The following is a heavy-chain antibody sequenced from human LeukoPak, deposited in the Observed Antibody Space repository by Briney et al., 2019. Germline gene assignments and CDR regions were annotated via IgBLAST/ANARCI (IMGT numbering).Heavy chain of an antibody. V-gene: IGHV1-2*02. D-gene: IGHD3-22*01. CDR3: AREGYYYDSSGYSASGPLDI. J-gene: IGHJ3*02. CDR1: GYTFTGYY. CDR2: INPNSGGT. Sequence: ASVKVSCKASGYTFTGYYMHWVRQAPGQGLEWMGWINPNSGGTNYGQKFQGRVTMTRDTSISTAYMELSRLRSDDTAVYYCAREGYYYDSSGYSASGPLDIWGQGTMVTVSS.